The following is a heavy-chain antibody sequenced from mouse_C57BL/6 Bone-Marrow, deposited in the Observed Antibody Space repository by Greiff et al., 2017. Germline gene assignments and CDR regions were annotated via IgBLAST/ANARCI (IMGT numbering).Heavy chain of an antibody. J-gene: IGHJ2*01. V-gene: IGHV1-81*01. CDR3: AAITTVVEDY. CDR1: GYTFTSYG. CDR2: IYPRSGNT. D-gene: IGHD1-1*01. Sequence: QVQLQQSGAELARPGASVKLSCKASGYTFTSYGISWVKQRTGQGLEWIGEIYPRSGNTYYNEKFKGKATLTADKSSSTAYMELRSLTSEDSAVYFCAAITTVVEDYWGQGTTLTVSS.